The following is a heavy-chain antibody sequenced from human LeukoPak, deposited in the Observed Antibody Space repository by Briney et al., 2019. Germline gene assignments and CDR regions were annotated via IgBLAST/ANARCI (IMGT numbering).Heavy chain of an antibody. CDR1: GYSISSGYY. J-gene: IGHJ4*02. CDR2: IYHSGTT. CDR3: ARGVVAGKARFFDY. D-gene: IGHD6-19*01. Sequence: SETLSLTCTVSGYSISSGYYWGWVRQPPEEGLEWIGSIYHSGTTYYNPSLKSRVTISVDTSKSQCSLKPSSVTAADTAVYYCARGVVAGKARFFDYWGQGTLVTVSS. V-gene: IGHV4-38-2*02.